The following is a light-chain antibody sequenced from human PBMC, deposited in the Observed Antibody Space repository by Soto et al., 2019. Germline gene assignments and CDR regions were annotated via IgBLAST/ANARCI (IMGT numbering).Light chain of an antibody. CDR3: QQYNNWPPYT. Sequence: EIVMTQSPATLSVSPGESATLSCRASQSVSSNLAWYQQEPGQAPRLLIYGASTRATGIPARFSGSGSGTEFTLTISSLQSEDFAVYYCQQYNNWPPYTFGQGTKVEIK. J-gene: IGKJ1*01. V-gene: IGKV3-15*01. CDR2: GAS. CDR1: QSVSSN.